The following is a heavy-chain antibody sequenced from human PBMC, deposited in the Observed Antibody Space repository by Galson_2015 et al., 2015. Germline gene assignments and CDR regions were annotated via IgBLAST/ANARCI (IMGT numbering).Heavy chain of an antibody. CDR1: SYA. CDR2: VSGGGGIT. CDR3: AKLAADSSSWYRRAFDI. Sequence: SYAMNWVRQDPGKGLEWVSVVSGGGGITYYADSVKGRFTISRDNSKNTLYLQMNSLRAEDTAVYYCAKLAADSSSWYRRAFDIWGQGTMVTVSS. J-gene: IGHJ3*02. V-gene: IGHV3-23*01. D-gene: IGHD6-13*01.